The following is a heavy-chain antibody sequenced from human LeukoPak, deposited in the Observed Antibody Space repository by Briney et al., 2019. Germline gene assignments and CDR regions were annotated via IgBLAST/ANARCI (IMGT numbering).Heavy chain of an antibody. CDR3: AKASLMIVVVITAYDY. D-gene: IGHD3-22*01. Sequence: ASVKVSCKASGYTFTSYGISWVRQAPGQGLEWMGWISAYNGNTNYAQKLQGRVTMTTDTSTSTAYMELRSLRSDDTAVYYCAKASLMIVVVITAYDYWGQGTLVTVSS. V-gene: IGHV1-18*01. CDR1: GYTFTSYG. CDR2: ISAYNGNT. J-gene: IGHJ4*02.